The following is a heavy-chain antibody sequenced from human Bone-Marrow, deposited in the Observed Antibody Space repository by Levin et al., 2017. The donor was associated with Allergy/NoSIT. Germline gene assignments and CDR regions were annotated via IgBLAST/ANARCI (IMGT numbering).Heavy chain of an antibody. D-gene: IGHD1-26*01. CDR2: IYYTGST. CDR3: ARHSGSSRGYFDY. J-gene: IGHJ4*02. V-gene: IGHV4-59*01. CDR1: GGSFTSYF. Sequence: SETLSLTCTVSGGSFTSYFWSWIRQPPGKGLAWIGYIYYTGSTNYNPSLKSRVTISLDKSKNQFSLKLSSVTAADTAVYYCARHSGSSRGYFDYWGQGTLVTVSS.